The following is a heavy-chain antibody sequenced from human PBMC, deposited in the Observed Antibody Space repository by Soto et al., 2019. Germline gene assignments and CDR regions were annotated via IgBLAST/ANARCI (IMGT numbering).Heavy chain of an antibody. D-gene: IGHD1-1*01. V-gene: IGHV3-33*01. J-gene: IGHJ4*02. CDR3: ARGKQLFSYFDS. CDR2: IWHDGNTK. Sequence: QGQLVESGGGVVQPGKSLRLSCAVSGVDFNPYAMHWVRLAPGKGLEWVAVIWHDGNTKYYADSGKGRVAISRDNSRATLYLQMTSLRVEDTAVYYCARGKQLFSYFDSWGRGTLVTVSP. CDR1: GVDFNPYA.